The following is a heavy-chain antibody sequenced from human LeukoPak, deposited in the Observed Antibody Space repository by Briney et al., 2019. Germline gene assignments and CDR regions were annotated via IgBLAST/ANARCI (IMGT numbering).Heavy chain of an antibody. D-gene: IGHD5-24*01. J-gene: IGHJ4*02. CDR2: IYYSGST. Sequence: PSETLSLTCTVSGGSISSHYWSWIRQPPGKGLEWIGYIYYSGSTNYIPSLKSRVTISVDTSKNQFSLKLSSVTAADTAVYYCARSRRWLQHLDYWGQGTLVTVSS. V-gene: IGHV4-59*11. CDR3: ARSRRWLQHLDY. CDR1: GGSISSHY.